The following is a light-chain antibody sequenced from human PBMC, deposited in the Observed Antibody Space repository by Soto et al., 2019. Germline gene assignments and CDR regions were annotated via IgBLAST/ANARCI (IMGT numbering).Light chain of an antibody. CDR2: GAS. Sequence: EIVLTQSPGTLSLSPGERATLSCRASQSFSSRYLAWYQQRPGQAPRLLIYGASTRATGIPDRFSASGSGTDFTLTISRLEPKDFAVYYCQQYGAALPWAFGQGTKVDIK. J-gene: IGKJ1*01. CDR1: QSFSSRY. CDR3: QQYGAALPWA. V-gene: IGKV3-20*01.